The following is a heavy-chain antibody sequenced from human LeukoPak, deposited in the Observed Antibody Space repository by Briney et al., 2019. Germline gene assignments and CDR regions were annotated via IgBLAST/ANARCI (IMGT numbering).Heavy chain of an antibody. Sequence: ASVKVSCKASGYTFTTYGISWVRQAPGQGLEWMGWISTYNGNTNYAQKLQGRVTMTTDTSTSTAYMEVRSLRSDDTAVYYCARDLLITMVRGVDYYYMDVWGKGTTVTVSS. V-gene: IGHV1-18*01. J-gene: IGHJ6*03. CDR2: ISTYNGNT. D-gene: IGHD3-10*01. CDR3: ARDLLITMVRGVDYYYMDV. CDR1: GYTFTTYG.